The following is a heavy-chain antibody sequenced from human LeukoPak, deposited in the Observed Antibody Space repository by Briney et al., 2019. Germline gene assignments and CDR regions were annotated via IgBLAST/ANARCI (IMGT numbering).Heavy chain of an antibody. CDR2: ISYDGSNK. D-gene: IGHD3-3*01. CDR1: GFTFSSYA. J-gene: IGHJ4*02. V-gene: IGHV3-30-3*01. CDR3: ARGLEDFDY. Sequence: GGSLRLSCAASGFTFSSYAMHWVAESPGKGLEGGAVISYDGSNKYYADSVKGRFTITRDNSKNTLYLQMNSLRAEDTAVYYCARGLEDFDYWGQGTLVTVSS.